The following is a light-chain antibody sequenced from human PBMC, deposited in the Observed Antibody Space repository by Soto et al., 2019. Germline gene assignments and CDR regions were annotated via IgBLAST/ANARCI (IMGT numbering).Light chain of an antibody. CDR1: QGIGND. J-gene: IGKJ1*01. CDR2: AAS. Sequence: DIQMTQSPSSLSASVGDRVTITCRASQGIGNDLGWYQQKPGKAPKRLIYAASSLQSGVPSRFSGSGSGTGFTLTISSLQPEDFATYFCLQHNSYPRTFGQGTKVDIK. V-gene: IGKV1-17*01. CDR3: LQHNSYPRT.